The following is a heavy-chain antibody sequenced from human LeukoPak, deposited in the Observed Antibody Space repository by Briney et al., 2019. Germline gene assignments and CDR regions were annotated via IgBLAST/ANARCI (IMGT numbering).Heavy chain of an antibody. CDR3: ARDKSEYSGYDYDDAFDI. J-gene: IGHJ3*02. V-gene: IGHV4-31*03. CDR2: IYYSGST. Sequence: PSETLSLTCTVSVDSLISAVYYWSWIRHHPGKGLEWIVYIYYSGSTYYNTSLKSRVTISVDTSKNQFSLKLSSVTAADTAVYYCARDKSEYSGYDYDDAFDIWGQGTMVTVSS. D-gene: IGHD5-12*01. CDR1: VDSLISAVYY.